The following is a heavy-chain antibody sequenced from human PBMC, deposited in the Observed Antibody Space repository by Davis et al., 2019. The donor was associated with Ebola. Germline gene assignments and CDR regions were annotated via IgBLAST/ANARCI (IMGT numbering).Heavy chain of an antibody. CDR3: AAGGGFLPVN. CDR1: EFSFGFTFSSFW. CDR2: VKQDGSES. V-gene: IGHV3-7*03. J-gene: IGHJ4*02. Sequence: PGGSLRLSCAASEFSFGFTFSSFWMNWVRQAPGKGLEWVANVKQDGSESYYMDSVKGRFTISRDNAENSLYLQMDSLRAEDTAIYYCAAGGGFLPVNWGQGTLVTVSS. D-gene: IGHD5-24*01.